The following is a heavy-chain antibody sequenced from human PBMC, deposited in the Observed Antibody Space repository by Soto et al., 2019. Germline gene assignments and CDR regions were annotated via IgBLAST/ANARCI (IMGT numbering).Heavy chain of an antibody. Sequence: QVQLVQSGTEVKKPGASVKVSCKASGYTFTSYDINWVRQATGQGLEWMGWMNPNSGSTGYAHKFQGRVTMTRNTSISIAYMELSSPRSEDTAVYYCARGSSSGNWFDPWGQGALVTVSS. CDR3: ARGSSSGNWFDP. CDR1: GYTFTSYD. D-gene: IGHD6-6*01. CDR2: MNPNSGST. J-gene: IGHJ5*02. V-gene: IGHV1-8*01.